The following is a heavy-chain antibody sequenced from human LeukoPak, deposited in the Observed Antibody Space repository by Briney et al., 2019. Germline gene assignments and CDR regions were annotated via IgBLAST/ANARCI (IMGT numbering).Heavy chain of an antibody. V-gene: IGHV3-23*01. CDR3: AKDRGIVVVGRFDP. CDR1: GFTFSDSA. D-gene: IGHD2-2*01. CDR2: ISGSGGTA. Sequence: GGSLRLSCAASGFTFSDSAMTWVRQAPGKGLEWVSSISGSGGTAYHADSVKGRFTISRDNSKKTLYRQMNNLRAEDTAFYSCAKDRGIVVVGRFDPWGQGTLVTVSS. J-gene: IGHJ5*02.